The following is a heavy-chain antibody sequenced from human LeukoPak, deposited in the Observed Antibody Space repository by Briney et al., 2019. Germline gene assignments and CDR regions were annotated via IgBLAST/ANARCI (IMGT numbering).Heavy chain of an antibody. CDR3: ARDQSRYFDWL. J-gene: IGHJ4*02. CDR2: ISSSGSTI. D-gene: IGHD3-9*01. Sequence: PGGSLRLSCAASGFTFSDHYMSWIRQAPGKGLEWVSYISSSGSTIYYADSVKGRFTISRDNAKNSPYLQMDSLRAEDAAVYYCARDQSRYFDWLWGQGTLVTVSS. CDR1: GFTFSDHY. V-gene: IGHV3-11*01.